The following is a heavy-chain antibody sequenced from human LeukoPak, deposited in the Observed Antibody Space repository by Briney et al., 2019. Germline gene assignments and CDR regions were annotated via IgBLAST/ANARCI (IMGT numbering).Heavy chain of an antibody. CDR2: IYTSGST. Sequence: SETLSLTCTVSGGSISSGSYYWSWIRQPAGKGLEWIGRIYTSGSTNYNPSLKSRVTISVDTSKNQFSLKLSSVTAADTAVYYCAREWGGHDAFDIWGQGTMVTVSS. CDR3: AREWGGHDAFDI. D-gene: IGHD3-16*01. J-gene: IGHJ3*02. V-gene: IGHV4-61*02. CDR1: GGSISSGSYY.